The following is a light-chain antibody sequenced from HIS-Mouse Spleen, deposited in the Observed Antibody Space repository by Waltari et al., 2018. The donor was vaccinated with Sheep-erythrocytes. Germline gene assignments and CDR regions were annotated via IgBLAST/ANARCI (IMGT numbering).Light chain of an antibody. J-gene: IGLJ1*01. V-gene: IGLV2-11*01. CDR2: DVS. CDR3: CSYAGSYNHV. CDR1: SSDVGGYNY. Sequence: QSALTQPRSVSGSPGQSVTISCTGTSSDVGGYNYVSWYQQHPGKAPKLMFYDVSKRPSGVPDRFSGSKSGTTASLTISGLQAEDEADYYCCSYAGSYNHVFATGTKVTVL.